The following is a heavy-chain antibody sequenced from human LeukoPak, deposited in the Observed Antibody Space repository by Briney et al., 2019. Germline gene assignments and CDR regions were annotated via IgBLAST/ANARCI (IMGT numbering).Heavy chain of an antibody. D-gene: IGHD6-19*01. CDR1: GCTFTSYY. CDR3: ARDDRIAVAGPYYFDY. CDR2: INPSGGST. Sequence: ASVKVSCKASGCTFTSYYMHWVRQAPGQGLEWMGIINPSGGSTSYAQKFQGRVTITSETPTSTVDVELSSLRSDDTAVYYCARDDRIAVAGPYYFDYWGQGTLVTVSS. J-gene: IGHJ4*02. V-gene: IGHV1-46*01.